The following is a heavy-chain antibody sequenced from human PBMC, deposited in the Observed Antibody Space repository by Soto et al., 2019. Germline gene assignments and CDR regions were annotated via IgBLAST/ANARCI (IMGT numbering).Heavy chain of an antibody. V-gene: IGHV1-46*01. Sequence: ASVKVSCKTSGYDFIAYYIYWVRQAPGQGPEWMGMINPSSGATNIAQKFQGRITVTSDSSTNTAYLQLSSLRSEDAAVYYCAKYCDGDCRHFDAWGQGTRVTVSS. CDR3: AKYCDGDCRHFDA. CDR1: GYDFIAYY. J-gene: IGHJ4*02. D-gene: IGHD2-21*02. CDR2: INPSSGAT.